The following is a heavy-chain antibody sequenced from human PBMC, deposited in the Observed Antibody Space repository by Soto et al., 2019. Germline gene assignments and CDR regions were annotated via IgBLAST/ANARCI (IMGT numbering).Heavy chain of an antibody. J-gene: IGHJ3*02. Sequence: SETLSLTCTVSGGSISSSSYYWGWIRQPPGKGLEWIGSIYYSGNTYYDPSLKSRVTISVDTSKNQFSLKLSSVTAADTAVYYCARNVVVPAPAAFDIWGQGTMVTVS. CDR3: ARNVVVPAPAAFDI. CDR1: GGSISSSSYY. V-gene: IGHV4-39*01. CDR2: IYYSGNT. D-gene: IGHD2-2*01.